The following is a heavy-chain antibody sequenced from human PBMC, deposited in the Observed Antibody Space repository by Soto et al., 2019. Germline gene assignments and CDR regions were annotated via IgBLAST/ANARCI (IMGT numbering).Heavy chain of an antibody. CDR1: GGSISSGGYS. V-gene: IGHV4-30-2*01. CDR3: ARTKNYNFDY. CDR2: IYHSGST. D-gene: IGHD1-7*01. J-gene: IGHJ4*02. Sequence: SETLSLTCTVSGGSISSGGYSWSWIRQPPGKGLEWIGYIYHSGSTYYNPSLKSRVTISVDRSKNQFSLKLSSVTAADTAVYYCARTKNYNFDYWGQGTLVTVFS.